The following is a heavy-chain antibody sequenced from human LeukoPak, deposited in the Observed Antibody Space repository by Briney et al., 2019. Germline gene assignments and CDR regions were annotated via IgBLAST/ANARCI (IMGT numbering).Heavy chain of an antibody. J-gene: IGHJ4*02. CDR1: GFTVSSNY. Sequence: PGGSLRLSCAASGFTVSSNYMSWVRQAPGKGLEWVSVIYSGGSAYYADSVRGRFTISRDNSKNTLFPQMNSLRAEDTAIYYCARVWKGNYYDYWGQGALVTVSS. D-gene: IGHD1-1*01. CDR3: ARVWKGNYYDY. V-gene: IGHV3-53*01. CDR2: IYSGGSA.